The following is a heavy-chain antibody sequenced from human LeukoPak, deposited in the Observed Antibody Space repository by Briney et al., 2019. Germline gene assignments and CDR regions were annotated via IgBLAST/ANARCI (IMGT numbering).Heavy chain of an antibody. D-gene: IGHD6-19*01. V-gene: IGHV1-8*01. CDR3: ARGGYSSGWYSSELSPSYYFDY. CDR1: GYTFTSYD. Sequence: ASVKVSCKASGYTFTSYDINRVRQATGQGLEWMGWMNPNRGNTGYAQKFQGRVTMTRNTSISTAYMELSSLRSEDTAVYYCARGGYSSGWYSSELSPSYYFDYWGQGTLVTVSS. J-gene: IGHJ4*02. CDR2: MNPNRGNT.